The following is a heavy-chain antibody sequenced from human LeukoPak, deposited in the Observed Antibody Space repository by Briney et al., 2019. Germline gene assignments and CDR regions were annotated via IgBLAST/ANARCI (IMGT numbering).Heavy chain of an antibody. CDR3: ARNVLGYCSGGSCYGPLTY. CDR1: GGSISSYY. Sequence: PSETLSLTCTVSGGSISSYYWSWVRQAPGKGLEWVSYISSSSSTIYYADSVKGRFTISRDNAKNSLYLQMNSLRAEDTAVYYCARNVLGYCSGGSCYGPLTYWGQGTLVTVSS. J-gene: IGHJ4*02. D-gene: IGHD2-15*01. CDR2: ISSSSSTI. V-gene: IGHV3-48*01.